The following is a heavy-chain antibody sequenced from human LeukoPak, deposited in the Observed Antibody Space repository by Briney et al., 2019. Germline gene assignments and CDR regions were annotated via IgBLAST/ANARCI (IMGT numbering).Heavy chain of an antibody. D-gene: IGHD1-26*01. Sequence: GGSLRLSCVASGFIFSDYGMHWVRQAPGKGLEWVASIRSDGSGEYYTGSVRGRFTISRDNSKNTLYVQMNSLRLEDTAVYYCGKHDSASDYWGQGTLVTVSS. J-gene: IGHJ4*02. CDR3: GKHDSASDY. V-gene: IGHV3-30*02. CDR2: IRSDGSGE. CDR1: GFIFSDYG.